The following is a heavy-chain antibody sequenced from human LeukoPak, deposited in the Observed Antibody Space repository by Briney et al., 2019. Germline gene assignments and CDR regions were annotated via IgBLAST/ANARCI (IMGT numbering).Heavy chain of an antibody. CDR2: INPNSGDT. CDR1: GYTLIDYY. CDR3: ARDLTSTSYWELDY. J-gene: IGHJ4*02. D-gene: IGHD1-26*01. V-gene: IGHV1-2*02. Sequence: ASVKVSCKASGYTLIDYYIHWVRQAPGQGLEWMGWINPNSGDTNYAQNFQGRVTMTRDTSISTAYMALSRLTSDDTAVYFCARDLTSTSYWELDYWGQGTLVTVSS.